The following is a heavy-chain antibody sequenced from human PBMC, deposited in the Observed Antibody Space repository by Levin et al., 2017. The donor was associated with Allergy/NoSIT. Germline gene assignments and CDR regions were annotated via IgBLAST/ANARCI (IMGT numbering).Heavy chain of an antibody. D-gene: IGHD1-26*01. CDR1: GGSISSYY. Sequence: KSSETLSLTCTVSGGSISSYYWSWIRQPPGKGLEWIGYIYYIGSTNYNPSLKSRVTMSLDTSKNQFSLKLTSVTAADTAVYYCARDRVIVGTTNYYYGMDVWGQGTTVTVSS. J-gene: IGHJ6*02. V-gene: IGHV4-59*01. CDR2: IYYIGST. CDR3: ARDRVIVGTTNYYYGMDV.